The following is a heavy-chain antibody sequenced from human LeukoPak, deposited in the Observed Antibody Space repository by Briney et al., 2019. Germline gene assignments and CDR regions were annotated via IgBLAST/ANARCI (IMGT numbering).Heavy chain of an antibody. J-gene: IGHJ3*02. CDR1: GFTFSSYW. D-gene: IGHD3-22*01. CDR3: ARNYYDSSGYYFGAFDI. CDR2: INSDGSST. Sequence: ESLRLSCAASGFTFSSYWMHWVRQTPGKGLVWVSRINSDGSSTSYADSVKGRFTISRDNAKNTLYLQMNSLRAEDTAVYYCARNYYDSSGYYFGAFDIWGQGTMVTVSS. V-gene: IGHV3-74*01.